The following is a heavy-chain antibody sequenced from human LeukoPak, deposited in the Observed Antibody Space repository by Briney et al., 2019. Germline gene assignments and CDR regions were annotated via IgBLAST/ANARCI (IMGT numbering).Heavy chain of an antibody. CDR3: ANRNDYGDYVVSARFDY. CDR2: ISGSGGST. D-gene: IGHD4-17*01. CDR1: GFTFSSYG. V-gene: IGHV3-23*01. Sequence: GGTLRLSCAASGFTFSSYGMSWVRQAPGKGLEWVSAISGSGGSTYYADSVKGRFTISRGNSKNTLYLQMNSLRAEDTAVYYCANRNDYGDYVVSARFDYWGQGTLVTVSS. J-gene: IGHJ4*02.